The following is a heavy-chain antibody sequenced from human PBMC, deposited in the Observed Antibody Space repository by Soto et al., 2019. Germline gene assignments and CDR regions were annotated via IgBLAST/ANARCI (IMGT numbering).Heavy chain of an antibody. CDR2: IIPIFGTA. CDR3: ARDSYYYDSSGYYPSYYYYGMDV. CDR1: GGTFSSYA. Sequence: SVKVSCKASGGTFSSYAISWVRQAPGQGLEWMGGIIPIFGTANYAQKFQGRVTITADESTSTAYMELSSLRSEDTAVYYCARDSYYYDSSGYYPSYYYYGMDVWGQGTTVTVSS. J-gene: IGHJ6*02. D-gene: IGHD3-22*01. V-gene: IGHV1-69*13.